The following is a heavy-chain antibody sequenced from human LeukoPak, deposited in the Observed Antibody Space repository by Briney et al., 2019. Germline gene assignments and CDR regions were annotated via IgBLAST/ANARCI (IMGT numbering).Heavy chain of an antibody. CDR3: ARVGAGYDILTGYYRGDDY. CDR1: GYTFTSYG. CDR2: ISAYNGNT. D-gene: IGHD3-9*01. J-gene: IGHJ4*02. V-gene: IGHV1-18*01. Sequence: ASVKVSCKASGYTFTSYGISWVRQAPGQGLEWMGWISAYNGNTNYAQKLQGRVTMTTVTSTSTAYMELRSLRSDDTAVYYCARVGAGYDILTGYYRGDDYWGQGTLVTVSS.